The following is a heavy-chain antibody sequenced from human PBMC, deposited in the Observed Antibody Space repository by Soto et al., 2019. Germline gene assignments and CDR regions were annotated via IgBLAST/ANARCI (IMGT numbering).Heavy chain of an antibody. CDR2: ILSDGSGE. CDR3: AREDY. V-gene: IGHV3-30*02. J-gene: IGHJ4*02. CDR1: GFIFSNYP. Sequence: GGSLRLSCAASGFIFSNYPMHWVRQAPGKGLEWATFILSDGSGEQYADSVKGRFTISRDNSKNTLFLQMNSLRVEDTAVYYCAREDYWGQGTLVTVSS.